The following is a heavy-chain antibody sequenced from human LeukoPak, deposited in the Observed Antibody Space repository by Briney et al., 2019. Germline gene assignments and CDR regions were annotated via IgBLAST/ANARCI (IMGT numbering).Heavy chain of an antibody. CDR2: IYYSGST. CDR3: ARDKAGYNDY. Sequence: PSETLSLTCTVSGRSISSYYWSWIRQPPGKGLEWIGYIYYSGSTTYNPSLKSRVSISVDTSKNQFSLRLSSVTAADTAVYYCARDKAGYNDYWGQGTLVTVSS. V-gene: IGHV4-59*01. J-gene: IGHJ4*02. D-gene: IGHD5-24*01. CDR1: GRSISSYY.